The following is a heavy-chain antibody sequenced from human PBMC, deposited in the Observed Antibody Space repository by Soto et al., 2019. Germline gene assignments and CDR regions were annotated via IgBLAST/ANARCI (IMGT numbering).Heavy chain of an antibody. CDR1: GYTFTSYG. J-gene: IGHJ5*02. CDR3: ARVPFNWGGWFDP. CDR2: ISAYNGNT. D-gene: IGHD7-27*01. V-gene: IGHV1-18*01. Sequence: QVQLVRSGAEVTKPGASVKVSCEASGYTFTSYGISGVRQAPGQGLDWMGGISAYNGNTNYAQKLQGRVTMTTDTSTSTDYMELRSLRSDDTAVYYCARVPFNWGGWFDPWGKGTLFSVSS.